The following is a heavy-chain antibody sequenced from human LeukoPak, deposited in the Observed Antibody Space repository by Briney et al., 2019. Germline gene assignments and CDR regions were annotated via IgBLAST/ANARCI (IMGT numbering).Heavy chain of an antibody. CDR2: INPNSGGT. CDR3: ARVVAVGSSGRAFDY. J-gene: IGHJ4*02. D-gene: IGHD3-22*01. CDR1: GYAFSGYY. Sequence: ASVKVSCKASGYAFSGYYIHWVRQAPGRGLEWMGWINPNSGGTKYVQKFQGRVTMTRDTSISTAYMELSRLRFDDTAVYYCARVVAVGSSGRAFDYWGQETLVTVSS. V-gene: IGHV1-2*02.